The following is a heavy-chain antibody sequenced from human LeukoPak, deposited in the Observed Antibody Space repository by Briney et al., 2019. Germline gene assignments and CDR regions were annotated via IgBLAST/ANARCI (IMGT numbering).Heavy chain of an antibody. Sequence: PGGSLRLSCVASGFTFSSYAMSWVRQAPGKGLECVSTFSNNGDSTYYADSVKGRFTISRDNSRNTLYLQMNSLRAEDTAVYYCARDAASYSSGWYYDYWGQGTLVTVSS. CDR2: FSNNGDST. D-gene: IGHD6-19*01. CDR1: GFTFSSYA. CDR3: ARDAASYSSGWYYDY. J-gene: IGHJ4*02. V-gene: IGHV3-23*01.